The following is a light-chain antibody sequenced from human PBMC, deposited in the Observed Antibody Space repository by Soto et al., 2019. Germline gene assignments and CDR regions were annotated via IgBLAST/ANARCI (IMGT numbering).Light chain of an antibody. CDR2: DAS. CDR1: QSVSSSS. J-gene: IGKJ5*01. V-gene: IGKV3-20*01. CDR3: QQYGSSLIT. Sequence: EIVLTQSPGTLSLSPGERATLFCRASQSVSSSSLAWYQQKPGQAPRLLIYDASTRATGIPDRFSGSGSGTDFTLTISSLEPEDFAVYYCQQYGSSLITFGQGTRLEIK.